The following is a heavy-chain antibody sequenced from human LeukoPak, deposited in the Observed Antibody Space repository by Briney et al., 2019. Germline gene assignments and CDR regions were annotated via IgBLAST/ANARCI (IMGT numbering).Heavy chain of an antibody. Sequence: SETLSLTCTVSGGSISSGTYYWSWIRQPAGKGLEWIGRIYTSGSTNYNPSLKSRITISVDTSKNQFSLKLSSVTAADTAMYYCARNSCPSGSCYDNRGYFDYWGQGTLVTVSS. CDR1: GGSISSGTYY. D-gene: IGHD2-15*01. CDR2: IYTSGST. J-gene: IGHJ4*02. CDR3: ARNSCPSGSCYDNRGYFDY. V-gene: IGHV4-61*02.